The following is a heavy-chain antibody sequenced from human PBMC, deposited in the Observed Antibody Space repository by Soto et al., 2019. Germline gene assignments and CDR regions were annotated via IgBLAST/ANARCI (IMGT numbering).Heavy chain of an antibody. CDR3: ARDDYYDSSGYYSY. CDR1: GFTFSSYS. J-gene: IGHJ4*02. V-gene: IGHV3-48*01. Sequence: EVQLVESGGGWVQPGGSLRLSCAAAGFTFSSYSMNWVRKAPGKGLEWVSYISSSSSTIYYADSVKGRFTISRDNAKNSRYLQRNSLRAEDTAVYYCARDDYYDSSGYYSYWVQGTLVTVSS. CDR2: ISSSSSTI. D-gene: IGHD3-22*01.